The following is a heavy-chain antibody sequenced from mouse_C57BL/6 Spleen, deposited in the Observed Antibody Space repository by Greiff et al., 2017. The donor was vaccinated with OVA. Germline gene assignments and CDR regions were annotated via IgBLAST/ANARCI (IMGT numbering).Heavy chain of an antibody. Sequence: VQLQQPGAELVKPGASVKLSCKASGYTFTSYWMHWVKQRPGQGLEWIGMIHPNSGSTNYNEKFKSKATLTVDKSSSTAYMQLSSLTSEDSAVYYCARNGNYVEFAYWGQGTLVTVSA. CDR3: ARNGNYVEFAY. D-gene: IGHD2-1*01. V-gene: IGHV1-64*01. CDR1: GYTFTSYW. J-gene: IGHJ3*01. CDR2: IHPNSGST.